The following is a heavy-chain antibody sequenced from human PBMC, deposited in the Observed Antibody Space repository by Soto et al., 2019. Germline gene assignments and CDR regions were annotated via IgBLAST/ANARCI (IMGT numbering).Heavy chain of an antibody. CDR1: GCSISSSSYF. J-gene: IGHJ5*02. Sequence: PSETLSLTCSVSGCSISSSSYFWGWIRQPPGKGLEWIGSIYYSGSTYYNPSLKSRVTVSVDTSKNQFSLKLSSVTAADTAVYYCARVPSPWGQGTLVTVSS. V-gene: IGHV4-39*07. CDR3: ARVPSP. CDR2: IYYSGST.